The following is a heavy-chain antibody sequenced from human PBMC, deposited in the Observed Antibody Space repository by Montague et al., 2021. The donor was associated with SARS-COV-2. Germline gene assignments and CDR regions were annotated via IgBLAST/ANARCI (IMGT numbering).Heavy chain of an antibody. CDR1: GGSISSSSYY. V-gene: IGHV4-39*01. CDR2: IYYSGST. Sequence: SDTLSLTRTVSGGSISSSSYYWGWIRQPPGKGLEWIGSIYYSGSTYYNPSLKSRVTISVDTSKNQFSLKLSSVTAADTAVYYCAGSPPGIAAAGTVAAFDIWGQGTMVTVSS. CDR3: AGSPPGIAAAGTVAAFDI. J-gene: IGHJ3*02. D-gene: IGHD6-13*01.